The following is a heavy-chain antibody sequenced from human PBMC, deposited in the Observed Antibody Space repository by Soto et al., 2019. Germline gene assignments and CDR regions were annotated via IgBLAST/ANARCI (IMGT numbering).Heavy chain of an antibody. V-gene: IGHV4-59*01. Sequence: SGTLSLTCTVSGGSISSYYWSWIRQPPGKGLEWIGYIYYSGSTNYNPSLKSRVTISVDTSKNQFSLKLSSVTAADTAVYYCARGLDTAMVNYYYYGMDVWGQGTTVTVSS. J-gene: IGHJ6*02. CDR3: ARGLDTAMVNYYYYGMDV. D-gene: IGHD5-18*01. CDR2: IYYSGST. CDR1: GGSISSYY.